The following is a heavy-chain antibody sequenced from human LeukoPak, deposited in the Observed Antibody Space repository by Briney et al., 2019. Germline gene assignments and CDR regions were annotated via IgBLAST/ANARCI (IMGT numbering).Heavy chain of an antibody. CDR2: ISSSGSTI. CDR1: GFTFSSYE. V-gene: IGHV3-48*03. CDR3: ARDVMGFGTYYYDSSGYYWDY. D-gene: IGHD3-22*01. Sequence: GGSLRLSCAASGFTFSSYEMNWVRQAPGTGLESVSYISSSGSTIYYADSVKGRFTISRDNAKNSLYLQMNSLRAEDTAVYYCARDVMGFGTYYYDSSGYYWDYWGQGTLVTVSS. J-gene: IGHJ4*02.